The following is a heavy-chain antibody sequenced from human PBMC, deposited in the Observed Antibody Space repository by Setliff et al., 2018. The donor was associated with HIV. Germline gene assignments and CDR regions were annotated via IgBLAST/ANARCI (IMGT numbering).Heavy chain of an antibody. CDR1: GGTFSLHY. Sequence: SETLSLTCAVSGGTFSLHYFTWIRQSPLRGLEWIGEINHSGGTRYNPSLESRVTISLDSSRKQFSLRLTSVTAADTAVYYCAREPKGGDDRALDYWGQGTLVTVSS. CDR3: AREPKGGDDRALDY. D-gene: IGHD3-16*01. CDR2: INHSGGT. J-gene: IGHJ4*02. V-gene: IGHV4-34*08.